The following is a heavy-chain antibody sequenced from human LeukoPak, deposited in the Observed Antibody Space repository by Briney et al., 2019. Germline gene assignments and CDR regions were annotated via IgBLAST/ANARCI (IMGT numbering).Heavy chain of an antibody. CDR1: GFTVSSNY. V-gene: IGHV3-53*01. CDR2: IYSSGST. CDR3: ASRIATAGSVDY. D-gene: IGHD6-13*01. Sequence: GGSLRLSCAASGFTVSSNYMSWVRQAPGKGLEWVSVIYSSGSTYYADSVKGRFTISRDNSKNTLHLQMNTLRAEDTAVYYCASRIATAGSVDYWGQGTLVTVSS. J-gene: IGHJ4*02.